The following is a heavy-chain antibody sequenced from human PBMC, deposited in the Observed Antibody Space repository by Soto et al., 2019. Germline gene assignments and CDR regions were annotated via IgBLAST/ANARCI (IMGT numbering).Heavy chain of an antibody. J-gene: IGHJ5*02. D-gene: IGHD4-4*01. CDR1: GGSFSGYY. V-gene: IGHV4-34*01. Sequence: QVQLQQWGAGLLKPSETLSLTCAVYGGSFSGYYWSWIRQPPGKGLEWIGEINHSGSTNYNPSLKSRVTISVDTSKNQFSQKLSSVTAADTAVYYCARGRYSNWYGWFDPWGQGTLVTVSS. CDR2: INHSGST. CDR3: ARGRYSNWYGWFDP.